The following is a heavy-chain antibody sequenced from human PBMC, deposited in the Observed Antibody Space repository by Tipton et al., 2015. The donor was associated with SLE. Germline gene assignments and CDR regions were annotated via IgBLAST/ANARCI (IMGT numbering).Heavy chain of an antibody. J-gene: IGHJ3*02. Sequence: TLSLTCTVSGGSISSSSYYWGWIRQPPGKGLEWIGEINHSGSTNYNPSLKSRVTISVDTSKNQFSLKLSSVTAADTAVYYCARVRVGARGAFDIWGQGTMVTVSS. CDR1: GGSISSSSYY. D-gene: IGHD1-26*01. CDR3: ARVRVGARGAFDI. V-gene: IGHV4-39*07. CDR2: INHSGST.